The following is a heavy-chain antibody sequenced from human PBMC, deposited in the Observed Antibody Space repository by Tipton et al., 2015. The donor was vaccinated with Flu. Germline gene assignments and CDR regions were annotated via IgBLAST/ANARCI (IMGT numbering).Heavy chain of an antibody. J-gene: IGHJ3*02. Sequence: QSGAEVKKPGASVKVSCKASGYTFTSYYMHWVRQAPGQGLEWMGIINPSGGSTSYAQKFQGRVTMTRDTSTSTVYMELSSLRSEDTAVYYCARDYYDSSGYYYDYAFDIWGQGTMVTVSS. CDR3: ARDYYDSSGYYYDYAFDI. V-gene: IGHV1-46*01. CDR1: GYTFTSYY. D-gene: IGHD3-22*01. CDR2: INPSGGST.